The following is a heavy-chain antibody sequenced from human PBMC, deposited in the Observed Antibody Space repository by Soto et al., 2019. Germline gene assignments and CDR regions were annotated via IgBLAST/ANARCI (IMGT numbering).Heavy chain of an antibody. V-gene: IGHV3-15*01. CDR1: GFTFSNAW. CDR2: IKSKTDGGTT. Sequence: GGSLRLSCAASGFTFSNAWMSWVRQAPGKGLEWVGRIKSKTDGGTTDYAAPVKGRFTISRDDSKNTLYLQMNSLKTEGTAVYYCTTRPPWILNDLRMDVWGQGTTVTVS. CDR3: TTRPPWILNDLRMDV. J-gene: IGHJ6*02. D-gene: IGHD5-18*01.